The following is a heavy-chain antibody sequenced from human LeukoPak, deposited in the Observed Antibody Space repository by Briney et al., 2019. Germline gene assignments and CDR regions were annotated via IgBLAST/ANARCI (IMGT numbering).Heavy chain of an antibody. V-gene: IGHV3-23*01. CDR2: IRGNGDT. CDR1: GLSFSSFA. CDR3: ARASWVSSTDAVR. Sequence: PGGSLRLSCAASGLSFSSFAVSWVRQGPARGLEWVSSIRGNGDTFYADSVKGRFTLSSDSSTNTVYFQLNNLRVEDTAIYYCARASWVSSTDAVRWGQGTLVTVSS. J-gene: IGHJ4*02. D-gene: IGHD3-16*01.